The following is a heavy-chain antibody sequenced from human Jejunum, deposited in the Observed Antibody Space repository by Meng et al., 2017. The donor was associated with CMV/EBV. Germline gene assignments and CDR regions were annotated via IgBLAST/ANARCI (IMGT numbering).Heavy chain of an antibody. CDR3: ARVLKGGTYFDN. J-gene: IGHJ4*02. V-gene: IGHV3-21*01. Sequence: AASGLSFSNYMRNWVRQAPGKGLEWVSSISISGYRYYADSVKGRFTISRDDAESSLFLQMNSLGAEDTAVYYCARVLKGGTYFDNWGQGTQVTVSS. D-gene: IGHD1-26*01. CDR2: ISISGYR. CDR1: GLSFSNYM.